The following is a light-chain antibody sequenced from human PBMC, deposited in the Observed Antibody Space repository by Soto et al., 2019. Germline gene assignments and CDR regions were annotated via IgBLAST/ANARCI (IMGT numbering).Light chain of an antibody. CDR2: EAS. V-gene: IGLV2-23*01. J-gene: IGLJ3*02. CDR3: CSYAGSSVWV. CDR1: SSDVGSYNL. Sequence: QSALTQPASVSGSPGQSITISCTGTSSDVGSYNLVSWYQHYPGKAPKLMIYEASKWPSGISNRFSGSKSGNTASLTISGLQAEDEADYYCCSYAGSSVWVFGGGTKLIVL.